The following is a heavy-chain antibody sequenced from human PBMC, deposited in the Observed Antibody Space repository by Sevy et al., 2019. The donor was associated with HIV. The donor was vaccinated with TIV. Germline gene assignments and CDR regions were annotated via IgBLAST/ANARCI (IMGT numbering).Heavy chain of an antibody. D-gene: IGHD6-13*01. CDR1: GGSVRSSSYY. Sequence: SETLSLTCTVSGGSVRSSSYYWAWIRQPPGKGLECIGTIYYTGTTSYIPSLKSRLTISVDKSKNQLSLKLSSVTAADTATYYCARQEYSSSPFGPWGQGALVTVSS. V-gene: IGHV4-39*01. J-gene: IGHJ5*02. CDR3: ARQEYSSSPFGP. CDR2: IYYTGTT.